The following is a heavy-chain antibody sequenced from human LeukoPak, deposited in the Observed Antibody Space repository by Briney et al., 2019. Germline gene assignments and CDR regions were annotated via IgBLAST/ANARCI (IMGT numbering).Heavy chain of an antibody. CDR1: GFTFSSYA. D-gene: IGHD5-18*01. V-gene: IGHV3-23*01. Sequence: PGASLRLSCAAPGFTFSSYAMSWVRHAPGKGLEWVSDISGSGGSTYYADSVKGRFTISRDNSKNTLYLQMNSLRAEDTAVYYCAKDLLPELIQLYACDYWGQGTLVTVSS. CDR3: AKDLLPELIQLYACDY. CDR2: ISGSGGST. J-gene: IGHJ4*02.